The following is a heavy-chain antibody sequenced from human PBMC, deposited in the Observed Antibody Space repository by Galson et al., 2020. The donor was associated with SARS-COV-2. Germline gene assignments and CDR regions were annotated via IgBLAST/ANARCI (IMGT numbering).Heavy chain of an antibody. J-gene: IGHJ3*02. Sequence: GESLKISCKASGYTFTSYAMHWVRQAPGQRLEWMGWINAGNGNTKYSQKFQGRVTITRDTSASTAYMELSSLRSEDTAVYYCARHIAVHAFDIWGQGTMVTVSS. D-gene: IGHD6-19*01. CDR2: INAGNGNT. CDR1: GYTFTSYA. CDR3: ARHIAVHAFDI. V-gene: IGHV1-3*01.